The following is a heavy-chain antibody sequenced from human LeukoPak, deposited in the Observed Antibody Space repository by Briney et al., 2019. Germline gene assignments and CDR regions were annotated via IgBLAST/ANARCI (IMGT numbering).Heavy chain of an antibody. V-gene: IGHV4-59*01. CDR2: IYYSGSA. J-gene: IGHJ4*02. CDR3: ARVTGYIVEDYFDY. Sequence: PSETLSLTCTVSGGSISSYYWSWIRQPPGKGLEWIGYIYYSGSANYNPSLKSRVTISVDTSKNQFSLRLSSVTAADTAVYYCARVTGYIVEDYFDYWGQGTLVTVSS. CDR1: GGSISSYY. D-gene: IGHD3-22*01.